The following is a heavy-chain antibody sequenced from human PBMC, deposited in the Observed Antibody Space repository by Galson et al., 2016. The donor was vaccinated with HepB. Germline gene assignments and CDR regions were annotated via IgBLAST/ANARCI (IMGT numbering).Heavy chain of an antibody. D-gene: IGHD3-10*01. V-gene: IGHV4-31*02. Sequence: LKSRVTISVDTSKNQFSLKVSSVTAADTAVYYCAREEASSGSHYNPRIWGQGTLVTVSS. J-gene: IGHJ4*02. CDR3: AREEASSGSHYNPRI.